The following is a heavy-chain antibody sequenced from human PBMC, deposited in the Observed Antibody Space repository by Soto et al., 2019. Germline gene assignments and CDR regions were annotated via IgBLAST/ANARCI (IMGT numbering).Heavy chain of an antibody. CDR1: GYSLTSYG. J-gene: IGHJ5*02. Sequence: ASVKVSWKAAGYSLTSYGIGWVRQAPGQGLEWMGWISAYNGNTNYAQKLQGRVTMTTDTSTSTAYMELRSLRSDDTAVYYCARQTTVPTEWFDPWGQGTLVTVS. V-gene: IGHV1-18*04. D-gene: IGHD4-17*01. CDR2: ISAYNGNT. CDR3: ARQTTVPTEWFDP.